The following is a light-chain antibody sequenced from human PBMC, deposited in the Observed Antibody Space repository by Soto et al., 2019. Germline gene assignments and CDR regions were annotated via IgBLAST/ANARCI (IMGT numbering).Light chain of an antibody. CDR2: DVN. Sequence: QSALTQPASVSGSPGQSITISCTGTSSDVGGYNFVSWFQQHPGKAPKLLIYDVNSRPSGVSDRFSGSKSGNTASLTISGIQAEDEADYYCSSYTSSGTVVFGGGTKLTVL. J-gene: IGLJ2*01. CDR3: SSYTSSGTVV. CDR1: SSDVGGYNF. V-gene: IGLV2-14*01.